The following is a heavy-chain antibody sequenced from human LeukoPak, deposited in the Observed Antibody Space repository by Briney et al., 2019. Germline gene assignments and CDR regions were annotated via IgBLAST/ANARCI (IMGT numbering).Heavy chain of an antibody. D-gene: IGHD2-15*01. Sequence: GGSLRLSCAASGFTFSSYSMNWVRQAPGKGLEWVSSISSSSSYIYYADSVKGRFTISRDNAKDSLYLQMNSLRAEDTAVYYCARDLGRDCSGGSCYSKDGLFDPWGQGTLVTVSS. CDR1: GFTFSSYS. CDR3: ARDLGRDCSGGSCYSKDGLFDP. J-gene: IGHJ5*02. CDR2: ISSSSSYI. V-gene: IGHV3-21*01.